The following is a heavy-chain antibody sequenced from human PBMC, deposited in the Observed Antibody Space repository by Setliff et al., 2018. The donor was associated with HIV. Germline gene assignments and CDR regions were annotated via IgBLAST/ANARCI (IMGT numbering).Heavy chain of an antibody. V-gene: IGHV1-18*01. CDR1: GYNFVGYG. D-gene: IGHD3-3*01. CDR3: ARPRITLFGVVIRAFDY. J-gene: IGHJ4*02. Sequence: ASVKVSCKASGYNFVGYGINWLRQAPGQGLEWMGWINTYNGNTKYGQKFQGSVTITRDTSASTAYMELSSLRSEDTAVYYCARPRITLFGVVIRAFDYWGQGTLVTVSS. CDR2: INTYNGNT.